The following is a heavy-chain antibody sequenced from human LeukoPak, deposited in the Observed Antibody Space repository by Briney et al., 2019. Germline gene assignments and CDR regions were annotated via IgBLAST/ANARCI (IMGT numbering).Heavy chain of an antibody. CDR2: INPNSGGT. CDR1: GGTFSSYA. D-gene: IGHD3-9*01. Sequence: ASVKVSCKASGGTFSSYAISWVRQAPGQGLEWMGWINPNSGGTNYAQKFQGRVTMTRDTSISTAYMELSRLRSDDTAVYYCALPDYDILTGYYGLGWWFDPWGQGTLVTVSS. CDR3: ALPDYDILTGYYGLGWWFDP. J-gene: IGHJ5*02. V-gene: IGHV1-2*02.